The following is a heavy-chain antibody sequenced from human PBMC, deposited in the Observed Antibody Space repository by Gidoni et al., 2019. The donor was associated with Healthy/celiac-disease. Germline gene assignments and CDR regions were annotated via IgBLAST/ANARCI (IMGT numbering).Heavy chain of an antibody. Sequence: QVQLQESGPGLVKPSQTLSLTCTFSGGSISSGGYYWSWIRQHPGKGLEWIGDLYYSGSTYYNPSLKSRLTISVDTSKNQFSLKLSSVTAADTAVYYCARDPQGSNWFDPWGQGTLVTVSS. CDR2: LYYSGST. CDR1: GGSISSGGYY. CDR3: ARDPQGSNWFDP. J-gene: IGHJ5*02. D-gene: IGHD3-10*01. V-gene: IGHV4-31*03.